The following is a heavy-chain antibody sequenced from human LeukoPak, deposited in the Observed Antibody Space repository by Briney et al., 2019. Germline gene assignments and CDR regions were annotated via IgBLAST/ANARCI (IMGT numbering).Heavy chain of an antibody. CDR2: INPNSGGT. CDR3: ARGGDYYDPFDY. Sequence: ASVKVSCKASGYTFTAYYLHWVRQAPRQGLEWMGWINPNSGGTNYAQKFQGRVTMTRDTSISTAYMELSRLRSDDTAVYYCARGGDYYDPFDYWGQGTLVTVSS. CDR1: GYTFTAYY. V-gene: IGHV1-2*02. J-gene: IGHJ4*02. D-gene: IGHD3-22*01.